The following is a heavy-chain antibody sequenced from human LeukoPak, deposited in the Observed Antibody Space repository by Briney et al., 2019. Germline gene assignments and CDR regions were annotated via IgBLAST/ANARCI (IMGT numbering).Heavy chain of an antibody. D-gene: IGHD3-22*01. CDR1: GFTLTDYW. V-gene: IGHV3-74*01. J-gene: IGHJ4*02. Sequence: PGGSLRLSCAASGFTLTDYWMHWDRQVPGKGLVWLSRISKEGDNAVYADFAKGRFTMSRDNAKKTVYLKLTTLRPDDTALYYCARGRFSGSYHRSSWGQGTMVTVSS. CDR3: ARGRFSGSYHRSS. CDR2: ISKEGDNA.